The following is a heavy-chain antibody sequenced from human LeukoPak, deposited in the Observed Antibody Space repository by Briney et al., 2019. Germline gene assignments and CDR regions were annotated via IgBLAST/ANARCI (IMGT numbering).Heavy chain of an antibody. Sequence: SETLSLTCTVSGGSISSYYWSWIRQPPGKGLEWIGYIYYSGSTNYNPSLKSRVTISVDTSKNQFSLKLRSVTAADTAVYYCARHSGYSGYSSGWYYFDYWGQGTLVTVSS. CDR1: GGSISSYY. J-gene: IGHJ4*02. V-gene: IGHV4-59*08. CDR2: IYYSGST. CDR3: ARHSGYSGYSSGWYYFDY. D-gene: IGHD6-19*01.